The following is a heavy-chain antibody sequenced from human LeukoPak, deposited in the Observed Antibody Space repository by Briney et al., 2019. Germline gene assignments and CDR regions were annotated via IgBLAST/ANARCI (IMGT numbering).Heavy chain of an antibody. D-gene: IGHD3-22*01. Sequence: GGSLRLSCAASGFTFSSYGMHWVRQAPGKGLEWVAYIQYDGSNEQYAHSVKGRFRISRDSSKNILYLQMNSLRAEDTAVYYCAKGLGLGYYDSSGYYSDAFDIWGQGTMVTVSS. CDR1: GFTFSSYG. CDR3: AKGLGLGYYDSSGYYSDAFDI. V-gene: IGHV3-30*02. CDR2: IQYDGSNE. J-gene: IGHJ3*02.